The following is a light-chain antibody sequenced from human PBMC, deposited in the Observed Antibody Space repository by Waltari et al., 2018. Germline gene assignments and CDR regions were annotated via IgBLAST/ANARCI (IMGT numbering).Light chain of an antibody. CDR2: GNN. CDR1: SSNIGSNY. V-gene: IGLV1-47*01. J-gene: IGLJ3*02. Sequence: QSVLTQPPSASGTPGQRVTISCSGSSSNIGSNYVYWYQQLPGTAPKLLLDGNNERPSGVPGRFSGSQSGTSASLAISGLRSEDEADYYCATWDDSLSGPVFGGGTKLTVL. CDR3: ATWDDSLSGPV.